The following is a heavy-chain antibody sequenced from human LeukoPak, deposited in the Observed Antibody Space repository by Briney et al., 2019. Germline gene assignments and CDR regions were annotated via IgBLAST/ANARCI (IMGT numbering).Heavy chain of an antibody. Sequence: GASVKVSCKTFGCTFTYYYLHWVRLAPGQGLEWMGWFNPNSVGTNSAQKFQGRVTMTSDSSITTAYMELTSLTSDDTAVYYSAREAPDSGNFDLWGQGTLVTVSS. J-gene: IGHJ4*02. CDR1: GCTFTYYY. CDR3: AREAPDSGNFDL. CDR2: FNPNSVGT. D-gene: IGHD3-10*01. V-gene: IGHV1-2*02.